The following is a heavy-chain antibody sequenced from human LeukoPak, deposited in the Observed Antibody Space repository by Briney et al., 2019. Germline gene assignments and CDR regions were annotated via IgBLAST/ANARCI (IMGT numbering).Heavy chain of an antibody. V-gene: IGHV4-39*07. CDR3: ARDNGMVRGVINY. D-gene: IGHD3-10*01. CDR2: IYHSGST. Sequence: SETLSLTCTVSGGSISSSFYYWGWIRQPPGKGLEWIGSIYHSGSTNYNPSLKSRVTISVDKSKNQFSLKLSSVTAADTAVYYCARDNGMVRGVINYWGQGTLVTVSS. CDR1: GGSISSSFYY. J-gene: IGHJ4*02.